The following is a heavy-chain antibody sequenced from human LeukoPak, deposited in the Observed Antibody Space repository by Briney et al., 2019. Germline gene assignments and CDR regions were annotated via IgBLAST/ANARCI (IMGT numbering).Heavy chain of an antibody. Sequence: ASVKVSCKASGYTFTGYYMHWVRQAPGQGLEWMGWINPNSGGTNYAQKFQGRVTMTRDTSISTAYMELSRLRSDDTAVYYCARGKAYGSGSQFDYWGQGTLVTVSS. CDR1: GYTFTGYY. CDR3: ARGKAYGSGSQFDY. V-gene: IGHV1-2*02. J-gene: IGHJ4*02. D-gene: IGHD3-10*01. CDR2: INPNSGGT.